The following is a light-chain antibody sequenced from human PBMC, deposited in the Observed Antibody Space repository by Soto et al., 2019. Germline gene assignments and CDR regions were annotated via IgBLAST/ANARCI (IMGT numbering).Light chain of an antibody. J-gene: IGLJ1*01. CDR3: TSYAGGNNV. CDR2: EVN. V-gene: IGLV2-8*01. CDR1: SSDVGGYNY. Sequence: QSALTQPPSASGSPGQSVTISCTGTSSDVGGYNYVSWYQQHPGKVPKRMVYEVNKRPSGVPDRFAGSKSSNTASLTDSGLQADDEAEYYCTSYAGGNNVVGTGTKLTVL.